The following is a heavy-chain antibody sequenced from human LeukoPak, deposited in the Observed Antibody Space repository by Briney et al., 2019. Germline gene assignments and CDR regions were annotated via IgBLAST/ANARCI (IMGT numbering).Heavy chain of an antibody. V-gene: IGHV4-39*01. CDR2: IYYSGST. J-gene: IGHJ4*02. D-gene: IGHD3-22*01. CDR1: GFSISSSSYY. Sequence: KPSETLSLTCTVSGFSISSSSYYWCWIRQPQGKGLEWIGSIYYSGSTYYNPSLKSRVTISVDTSKNQFSLKLSSVTAADTAVYYCARPAYYDGQDFDYWGQGTLVTVSS. CDR3: ARPAYYDGQDFDY.